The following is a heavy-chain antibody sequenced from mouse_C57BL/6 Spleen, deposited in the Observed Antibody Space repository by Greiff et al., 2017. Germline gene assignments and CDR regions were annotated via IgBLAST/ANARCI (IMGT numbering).Heavy chain of an antibody. V-gene: IGHV3-1*01. CDR3: ARAHDDYDAAWFAY. CDR2: ISYSGST. J-gene: IGHJ3*01. D-gene: IGHD2-4*01. CDR1: GYSITSGYD. Sequence: DVQLQEYKNGLVNPSQSLSLTCTVTGYSITSGYDWHWIRHVPGNKLEWVGYISYSGSTNYNPSLKSRITITHDTSKNHFFLKLNSVTTEDTATYYCARAHDDYDAAWFAYWGQGTLVTVSA.